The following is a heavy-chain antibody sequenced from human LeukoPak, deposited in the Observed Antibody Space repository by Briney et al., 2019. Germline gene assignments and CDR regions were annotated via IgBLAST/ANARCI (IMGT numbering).Heavy chain of an antibody. V-gene: IGHV3-33*01. D-gene: IGHD1-26*01. CDR1: GFTFSSYG. CDR2: IWYDGSNK. CDR3: ARDWGYSGSYPGHYYGMDV. J-gene: IGHJ6*02. Sequence: GGSLRLSCAASGFTFSSYGMHWVRQAPGKGLEWVAVIWYDGSNKYYADSVKGRFTISRDNSKNTLYLQMNSLRAEDTAVYYCARDWGYSGSYPGHYYGMDVWGQGTRSPSP.